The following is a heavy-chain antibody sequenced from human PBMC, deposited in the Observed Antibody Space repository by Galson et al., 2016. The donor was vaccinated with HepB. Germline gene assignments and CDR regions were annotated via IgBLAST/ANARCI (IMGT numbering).Heavy chain of an antibody. CDR1: GYSFTSYW. J-gene: IGHJ2*01. CDR2: IDPSDSYT. CDR3: ASRPVSSGSYFDWYFDL. D-gene: IGHD1-26*01. V-gene: IGHV5-10-1*01. Sequence: QSGAEVTKPGESLKISCKASGYSFTSYWISWVRQMPGKGLEWMGRIDPSDSYTTYSPSFQGHVSISADKSISTAYLQWSSLKASDTAVYYCASRPVSSGSYFDWYFDLWGRGTLVTVSS.